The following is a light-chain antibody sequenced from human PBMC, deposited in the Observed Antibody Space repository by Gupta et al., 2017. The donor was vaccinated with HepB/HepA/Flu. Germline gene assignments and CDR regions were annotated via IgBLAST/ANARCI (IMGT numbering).Light chain of an antibody. J-gene: IGLJ2*01. CDR2: DVS. V-gene: IGLV2-14*03. Sequence: QSALTQPASLSGSPGPSITISCPGTSSDVGGYNYVSWYQQHPGKAPKLMIYDVSNRPSGVSSRFSGSKSGNTASLTISGLQAEDEADYYCSSDTSSSALFGGGTKRTVL. CDR1: SSDVGGYNY. CDR3: SSDTSSSAL.